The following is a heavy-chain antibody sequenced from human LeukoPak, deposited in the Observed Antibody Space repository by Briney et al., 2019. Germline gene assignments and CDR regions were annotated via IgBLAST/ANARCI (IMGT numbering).Heavy chain of an antibody. CDR2: ISSSSSYI. CDR1: GFTFSSYS. CDR3: ARDLVDRVPAAILEDT. J-gene: IGHJ5*02. D-gene: IGHD2-2*02. Sequence: PGGSLRLSCAASGFTFSSYSMNWVRQAPGKGLEWVSSISSSSSYIYYADSVKGRFTISRDNAKNSLYLQMNSLRAEDTAVYYCARDLVDRVPAAILEDTWGQGTLVTVSS. V-gene: IGHV3-21*01.